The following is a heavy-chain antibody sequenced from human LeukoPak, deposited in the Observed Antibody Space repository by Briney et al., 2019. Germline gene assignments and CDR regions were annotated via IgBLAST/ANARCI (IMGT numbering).Heavy chain of an antibody. CDR3: ARGGIKTFYSFDY. D-gene: IGHD3-16*01. Sequence: GGSLRLSCAASGFTISTDHMSWVRQAPGKGLEWVSIIYSDGRTYYADSVRGLFTISRDNPKNTLYLQMNNLRPEDTAVYYCARGGIKTFYSFDYWGQGTLVTVSS. CDR2: IYSDGRT. CDR1: GFTISTDH. J-gene: IGHJ4*02. V-gene: IGHV3-66*02.